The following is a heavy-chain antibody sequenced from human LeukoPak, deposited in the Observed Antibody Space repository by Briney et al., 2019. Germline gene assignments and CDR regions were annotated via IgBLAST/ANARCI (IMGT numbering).Heavy chain of an antibody. Sequence: PGRSLRLSCTASGFTFGDYFMNWFRQAPGKGLEWVGFIRSQAHGGTTEYAASVQGRFTISRDDSKSIAYLQMNSLKTDDTALYYCIRHRHSFNWFDPWGQGTLVTVSS. CDR3: IRHRHSFNWFDP. V-gene: IGHV3-49*03. CDR1: GFTFGDYF. CDR2: IRSQAHGGTT. D-gene: IGHD5-18*01. J-gene: IGHJ5*02.